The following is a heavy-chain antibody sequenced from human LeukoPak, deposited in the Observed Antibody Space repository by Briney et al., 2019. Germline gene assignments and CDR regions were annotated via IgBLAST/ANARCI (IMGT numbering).Heavy chain of an antibody. Sequence: SVKVSCKASGGTFSSYAISWVRQAPGQGLEWMGGIIPIFGTANYAQKFQGRVTITADESTSTAYMELSSLRSEDTAVYYCARDPVCSSTSCHNWFDPWGRGTLVTVSS. CDR1: GGTFSSYA. J-gene: IGHJ5*02. V-gene: IGHV1-69*13. CDR3: ARDPVCSSTSCHNWFDP. CDR2: IIPIFGTA. D-gene: IGHD2-2*01.